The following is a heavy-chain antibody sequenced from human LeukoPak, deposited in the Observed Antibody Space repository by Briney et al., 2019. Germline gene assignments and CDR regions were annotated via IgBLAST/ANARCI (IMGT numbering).Heavy chain of an antibody. V-gene: IGHV1-8*01. J-gene: IGHJ4*02. CDR3: ARGPGCTSTTCPYYFDY. CDR2: MNPNSGNT. D-gene: IGHD2-2*01. Sequence: ASVKVSCKASGYTFISHDINWVRQAPGQGLEWMGWMNPNSGNTGYAQKLQGRVTSTGNTSISTAYMELSSLRSDDTAVYYCARGPGCTSTTCPYYFDYWGQGTLVTVSS. CDR1: GYTFISHD.